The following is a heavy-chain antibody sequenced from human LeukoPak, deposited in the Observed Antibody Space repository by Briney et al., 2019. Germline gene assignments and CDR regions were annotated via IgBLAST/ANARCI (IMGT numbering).Heavy chain of an antibody. CDR3: ARASLYDNSAYYLDY. CDR1: GFTFDNYG. CDR2: VNWNGGST. Sequence: GGSLRLSCAASGFTFDNYGMTWVRQVPGKDLNGFSGVNWNGGSTGYADSVKGRFTISRDNAKNSLYLQMNSLRAEDTALYYCARASLYDNSAYYLDYWGQGTLVTVSS. J-gene: IGHJ4*02. D-gene: IGHD3-22*01. V-gene: IGHV3-20*04.